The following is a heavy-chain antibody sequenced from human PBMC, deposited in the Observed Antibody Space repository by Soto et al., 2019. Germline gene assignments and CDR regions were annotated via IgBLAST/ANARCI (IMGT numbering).Heavy chain of an antibody. D-gene: IGHD2-2*02. CDR3: ARVRCSSTSCYTGGWFDP. V-gene: IGHV3-7*01. Sequence: PGGSLRLSCAASRFTFSSYWMSWVRQAPGKGLEWVANIKQDGSEKYYVDSVKGRFTISRDNAKNSLYLQMNSLRAEDTAVYYCARVRCSSTSCYTGGWFDPWGQGTLVTVSS. CDR1: RFTFSSYW. J-gene: IGHJ5*02. CDR2: IKQDGSEK.